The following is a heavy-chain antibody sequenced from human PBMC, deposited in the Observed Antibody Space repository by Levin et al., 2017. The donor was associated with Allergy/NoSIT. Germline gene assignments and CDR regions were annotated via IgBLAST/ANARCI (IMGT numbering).Heavy chain of an antibody. Sequence: GESLKISCAASGFSFSLYGMHWVRQAPGKGLEWVAVVAYDGTNQYYADSVEGRFTISRDDSKNTLYLQMNTLRTGDTAVYYCAKGGASGSGSVYKWFDPWGQGTLVTVSS. D-gene: IGHD3-10*01. CDR3: AKGGASGSGSVYKWFDP. J-gene: IGHJ5*02. CDR1: GFSFSLYG. V-gene: IGHV3-30*18. CDR2: VAYDGTNQ.